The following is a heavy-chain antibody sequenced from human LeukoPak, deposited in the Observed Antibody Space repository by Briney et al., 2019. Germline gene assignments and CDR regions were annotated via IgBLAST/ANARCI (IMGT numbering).Heavy chain of an antibody. D-gene: IGHD3-16*01. J-gene: IGHJ4*02. Sequence: SETPSLTCAVSGASITTRSFYWSWLRQPAGKGLEWIGRIYTSGRIDYNPSLKSRVTISLDTSKNQFSLSLTSVTAADTAVYCCATDPGSPGGSPLHKWGERTLVTVSS. CDR2: IYTSGRI. V-gene: IGHV4-61*02. CDR1: GASITTRSFY. CDR3: ATDPGSPGGSPLHK.